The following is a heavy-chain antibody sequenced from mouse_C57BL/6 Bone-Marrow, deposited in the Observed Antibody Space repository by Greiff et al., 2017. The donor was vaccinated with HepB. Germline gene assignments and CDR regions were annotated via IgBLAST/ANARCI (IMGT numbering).Heavy chain of an antibody. CDR3: ASSTYYYAMDY. J-gene: IGHJ4*01. Sequence: EVKVEESGGGLVKPGGSLKLSCAASGFTFSSYAMSWVRQTPEKRLEWVATISDGGSYTYYPDNVKGRFTISRDNAKNNLYLQMSHLKSEDTAMYYCASSTYYYAMDYWGQGTSVTVSS. CDR2: ISDGGSYT. V-gene: IGHV5-4*03. CDR1: GFTFSSYA. D-gene: IGHD4-1*02.